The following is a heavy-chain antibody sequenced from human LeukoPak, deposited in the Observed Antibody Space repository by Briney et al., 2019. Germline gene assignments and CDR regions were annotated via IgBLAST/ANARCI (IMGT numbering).Heavy chain of an antibody. CDR3: ARDYMTYYYGSGSYIGY. CDR2: INSDGSST. Sequence: GGSLRLSCAASGFTFSSYWMHWVRQAPGKGLVWVSRINSDGSSTSYADSVKGRFTISRDNAKNTLYLQMNSLGAEDTAVYYCARDYMTYYYGSGSYIGYWGQGTLVTVSS. CDR1: GFTFSSYW. D-gene: IGHD3-10*01. J-gene: IGHJ4*02. V-gene: IGHV3-74*01.